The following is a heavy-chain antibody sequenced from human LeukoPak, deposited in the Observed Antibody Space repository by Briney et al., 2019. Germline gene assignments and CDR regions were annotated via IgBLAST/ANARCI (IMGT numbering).Heavy chain of an antibody. V-gene: IGHV3-48*03. CDR3: ARSSKGYILYYYYGMDV. Sequence: GGSLRLSCAASGFTFSSYEMNWVRQAPGKGLEWVSYISSSGSTIYYADSVKGRFTISRDNAKNSLYLQMNSLRAEDTAVYYCARSSKGYILYYYYGMDVWGQGTTVTASS. D-gene: IGHD5-18*01. CDR2: ISSSGSTI. J-gene: IGHJ6*02. CDR1: GFTFSSYE.